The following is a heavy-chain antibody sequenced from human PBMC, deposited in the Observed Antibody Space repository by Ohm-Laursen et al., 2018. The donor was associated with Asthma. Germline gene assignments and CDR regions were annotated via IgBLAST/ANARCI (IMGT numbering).Heavy chain of an antibody. CDR3: AKDRVYGDGLLAYDY. CDR1: GFSFNTYS. J-gene: IGHJ4*02. V-gene: IGHV3-33*06. D-gene: IGHD2-8*01. Sequence: SLRLSCAASGFSFNTYSMNWVRQAPGKGLEWVAVIWYDGSNKYYADSVKGRFTISRGNSKNTVYLQINSLRAEDTAVYYCAKDRVYGDGLLAYDYWGQGTLVTVSP. CDR2: IWYDGSNK.